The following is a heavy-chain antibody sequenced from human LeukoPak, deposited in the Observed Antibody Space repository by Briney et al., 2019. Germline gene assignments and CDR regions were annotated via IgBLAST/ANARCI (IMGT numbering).Heavy chain of an antibody. CDR2: IYYSGST. CDR1: GGSISSSSYY. CDR3: ARVGVVPAAIPGLHGGFDY. Sequence: SETLSLTCTVSGGSISSSSYYWGWIRQPPGKGLEWIGSIYYSGSTYYNPSLKSRVTISVDTSKNQFSLKLSSVTAADTAVYYCARVGVVPAAIPGLHGGFDYWGQGTLVTVSS. D-gene: IGHD2-2*02. J-gene: IGHJ4*02. V-gene: IGHV4-39*07.